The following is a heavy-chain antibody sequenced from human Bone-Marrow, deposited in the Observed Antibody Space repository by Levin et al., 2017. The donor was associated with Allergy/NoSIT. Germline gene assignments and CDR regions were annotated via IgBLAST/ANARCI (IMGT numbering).Heavy chain of an antibody. J-gene: IGHJ4*02. D-gene: IGHD1-26*01. CDR2: IYNSGST. CDR1: GDSMSSYY. V-gene: IGHV4-4*07. CDR3: VRVVPQSIFDY. Sequence: SETLSLTCNVSGDSMSSYYWSWIRQPAGRWLEWIGRIYNSGSTSYSPSLTSRVTMSVDTSKKQFSLKLRSVTAADTAVYYCVRVVPQSIFDYWDEGTLVTVAS.